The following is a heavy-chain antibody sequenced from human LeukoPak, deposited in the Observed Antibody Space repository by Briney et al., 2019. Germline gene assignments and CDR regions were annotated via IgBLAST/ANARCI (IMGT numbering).Heavy chain of an antibody. CDR3: AREVKQLVYNWFDP. J-gene: IGHJ5*02. D-gene: IGHD6-13*01. Sequence: PSQTLSLTCTVSGYSISSGYYWGWIRQPPGKGLEWIGSIYHSGSTYYNPSLKSRVTISVDTSKNQFSLKLSSVTAADTAVYYCAREVKQLVYNWFDPWGQGTLVTVSS. CDR2: IYHSGST. V-gene: IGHV4-38-2*02. CDR1: GYSISSGYY.